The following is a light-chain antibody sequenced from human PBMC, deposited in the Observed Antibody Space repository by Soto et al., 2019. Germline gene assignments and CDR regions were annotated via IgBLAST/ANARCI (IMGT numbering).Light chain of an antibody. CDR2: GAS. Sequence: EIVMTQSPATLSVSPGERATLSCGASQSVSSNLACYQQKPGQAPRLLIYGASTRATGIPARFSGSGSGTEFTLTISSLQSEDFAVYYCQQYNNWPRTFGQGTKV. CDR1: QSVSSN. J-gene: IGKJ1*01. V-gene: IGKV3-15*01. CDR3: QQYNNWPRT.